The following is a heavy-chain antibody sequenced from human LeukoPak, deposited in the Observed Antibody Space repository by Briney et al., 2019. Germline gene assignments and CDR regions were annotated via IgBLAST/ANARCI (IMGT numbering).Heavy chain of an antibody. CDR3: ARGTIVSATGTTRIFDY. CDR1: GYSISSGYY. D-gene: IGHD1-1*01. V-gene: IGHV4-38-2*02. CDR2: IYHSGST. Sequence: NPSETLSLTCTVSGYSISSGYYWGWIRQPPGKGLEWIGSIYHSGSTHYNPSLKTRVTISLDTSENQFSLKLSSVTAADTAVYYCARGTIVSATGTTRIFDYWGQGTLVTVSS. J-gene: IGHJ4*02.